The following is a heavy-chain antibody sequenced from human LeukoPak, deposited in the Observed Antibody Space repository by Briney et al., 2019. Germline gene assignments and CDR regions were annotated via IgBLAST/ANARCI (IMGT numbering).Heavy chain of an antibody. Sequence: SQTLSLTCTVSGGSVSSGAYYWSWLRQHPGKGLEWIGYIYYSGSTYYNPSLKSRVTISVDTSKNQFSLKLSSVTAADTAVYYCARWDPDWGTFDYWGQGTLVTVSS. D-gene: IGHD3-16*01. CDR1: GGSVSSGAYY. V-gene: IGHV4-31*03. CDR2: IYYSGST. CDR3: ARWDPDWGTFDY. J-gene: IGHJ4*02.